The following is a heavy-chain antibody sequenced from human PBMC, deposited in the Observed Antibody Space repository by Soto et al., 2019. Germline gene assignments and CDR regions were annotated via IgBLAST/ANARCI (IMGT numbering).Heavy chain of an antibody. V-gene: IGHV3-30*18. Sequence: QVQLVESGGGVVQPGRSLRLSCAASGFTFSSYGMHWVRQAPGKGLEWVAVISYDGSNKYYADSVKGRFTISRDNSKNTLYLQMNSLRAEDTAVYYCAKADASSSLPRTYWGQGTLVTVSS. CDR1: GFTFSSYG. CDR3: AKADASSSLPRTY. CDR2: ISYDGSNK. D-gene: IGHD6-6*01. J-gene: IGHJ4*02.